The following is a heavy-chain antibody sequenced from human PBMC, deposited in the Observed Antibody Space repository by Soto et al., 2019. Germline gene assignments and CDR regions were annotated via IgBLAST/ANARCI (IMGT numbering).Heavy chain of an antibody. V-gene: IGHV4-30-4*01. Sequence: PSETLCLTCTVAGASISNDGCCWSWISQPPGKGMEWIGFIYYRGTYYHPSLKSRATISADTSKNHFSLKLTSVTAADTAVYYCARDLAYCASGSCYAKWGSWGQGTLVTVSS. CDR3: ARDLAYCASGSCYAKWGS. D-gene: IGHD2-21*01. CDR2: IYYRGT. J-gene: IGHJ5*02. CDR1: GASISNDGCC.